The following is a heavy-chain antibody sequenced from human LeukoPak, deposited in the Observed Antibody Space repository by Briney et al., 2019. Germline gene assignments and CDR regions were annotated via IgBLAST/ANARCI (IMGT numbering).Heavy chain of an antibody. V-gene: IGHV1-69*05. D-gene: IGHD3-3*01. J-gene: IGHJ4*02. CDR2: IIPIFGTA. CDR3: ARDRRSASKRYDFWSGYYTWDYFDY. CDR1: GGTFNSYA. Sequence: SVKDSCKASGGTFNSYAISWVRQAPGQGLEWMGGIIPIFGTANYAQKFQGRVTITTDESTSTAYMELSSLRSEDTAVYYCARDRRSASKRYDFWSGYYTWDYFDYWGQGTLVTVSS.